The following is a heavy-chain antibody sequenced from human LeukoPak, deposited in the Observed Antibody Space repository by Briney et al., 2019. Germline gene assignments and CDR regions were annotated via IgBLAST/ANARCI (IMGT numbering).Heavy chain of an antibody. J-gene: IGHJ4*02. Sequence: ASVKVSCRASGYTFTGYYMHWVRQGPGQGLEWMGRINPNSGGTNYAQKFQGRVTMTRDTSISTAYMELSRLRSDDTAVYYCAKNGLTSERGDYWGQGTLVTVSS. D-gene: IGHD2-2*01. CDR2: INPNSGGT. CDR3: AKNGLTSERGDY. CDR1: GYTFTGYY. V-gene: IGHV1-2*06.